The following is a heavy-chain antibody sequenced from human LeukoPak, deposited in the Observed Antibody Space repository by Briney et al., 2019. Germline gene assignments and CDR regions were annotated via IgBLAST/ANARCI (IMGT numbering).Heavy chain of an antibody. D-gene: IGHD6-13*01. Sequence: SETLSLTCTVAGGTISSYYWIWLRQPPGKGLEWLGYIYTSGSTNYNPSLKSQVTISVDTSTNQFSLKLSSLTAADTAVYYCARLSSAAAGIGNWFDPWGQGTLVTVSS. CDR3: ARLSSAAAGIGNWFDP. J-gene: IGHJ5*02. V-gene: IGHV4-4*09. CDR2: IYTSGST. CDR1: GGTISSYY.